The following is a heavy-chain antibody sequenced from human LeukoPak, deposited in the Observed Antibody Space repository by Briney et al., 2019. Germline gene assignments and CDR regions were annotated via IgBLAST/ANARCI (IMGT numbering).Heavy chain of an antibody. CDR2: ISSSSSYI. V-gene: IGHV3-21*01. D-gene: IGHD2-15*01. CDR1: GFTFSSYS. J-gene: IGHJ4*02. Sequence: GGSLRLSCAASGFTFSSYSMNWVRQAPGKGLEWFPSISSSSSYIYYADSVKGRFTISRDNAKNSLYLQMDSLRAEDTAVYYCARDPGYCSGGSCRPTGSDYWGQGTLVTVSS. CDR3: ARDPGYCSGGSCRPTGSDY.